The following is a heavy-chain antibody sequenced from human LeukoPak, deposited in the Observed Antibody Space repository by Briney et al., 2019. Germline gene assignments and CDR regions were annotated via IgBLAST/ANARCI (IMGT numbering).Heavy chain of an antibody. V-gene: IGHV4-61*02. CDR1: GGSISSGSYY. D-gene: IGHD6-19*01. J-gene: IGHJ3*02. Sequence: PSETLSLTCTVSGGSISSGSYYWSWIRQPAGKGLEWIGRIYTSGSTSYNPSLKSRVTISVDTSKNQFSLKLSSVTAADTAVYYCARDPIAVAGTDAFDIWGQGTMVTVSS. CDR2: IYTSGST. CDR3: ARDPIAVAGTDAFDI.